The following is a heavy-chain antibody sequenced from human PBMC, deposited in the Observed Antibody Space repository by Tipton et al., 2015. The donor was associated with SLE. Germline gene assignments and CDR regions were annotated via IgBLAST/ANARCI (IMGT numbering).Heavy chain of an antibody. J-gene: IGHJ3*02. CDR1: GFTVSSNY. CDR2: IYSGGST. CDR3: ARAMVQGLGSGFDI. D-gene: IGHD3-10*01. V-gene: IGHV3-66*01. Sequence: SLRLSCAASGFTVSSNYMSWVRQAPGKGLEWVSVIYSGGSTYYADSVKGRFTISRDNSKNTLYLQMNSLRAEDTAVYYCARAMVQGLGSGFDIWGQGTMVTVSS.